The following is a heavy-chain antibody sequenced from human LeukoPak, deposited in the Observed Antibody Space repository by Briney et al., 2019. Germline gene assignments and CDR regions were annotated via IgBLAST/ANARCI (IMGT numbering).Heavy chain of an antibody. CDR2: INHSGST. Sequence: SETLSLTCAVYGGSFSGYSWNWIRQPPGKGLEWIGEINHSGSTNYNPSLKSRVTISVDTSKNQFSLKLSSVTAADTAVYYCARAYFLGYYYYGMDVWGQGTTVTVSS. CDR3: ARAYFLGYYYYGMDV. D-gene: IGHD3-10*01. V-gene: IGHV4-34*01. J-gene: IGHJ6*02. CDR1: GGSFSGYS.